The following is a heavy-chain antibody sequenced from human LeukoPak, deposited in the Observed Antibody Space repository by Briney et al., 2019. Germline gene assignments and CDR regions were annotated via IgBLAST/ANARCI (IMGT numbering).Heavy chain of an antibody. J-gene: IGHJ4*02. Sequence: SETLSLTCTVSGGSLSGGSFYWGWIRQPAGMGLEWFGRIYTSGSNNYNPSLKSRVTISVDTSKNQFSLKLSYETAEDTAEYYIARRNRDGWSSFDYWGEGTMVTVSS. D-gene: IGHD5-24*01. CDR1: GGSLSGGSFY. CDR3: ARRNRDGWSSFDY. V-gene: IGHV4-61*02. CDR2: IYTSGSN.